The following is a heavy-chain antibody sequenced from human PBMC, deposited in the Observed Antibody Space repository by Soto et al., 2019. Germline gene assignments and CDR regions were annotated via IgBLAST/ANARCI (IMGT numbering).Heavy chain of an antibody. Sequence: KPSETLSLTCAVSGYSLSSVHTWGWIRVPPGKGLEWIGSLYHGGRKYYNPSLKSRATISVDTSKNQFSLTVTYVTAADTAVYYCARDPSQMENRFDLWGQGTLVTVSS. CDR3: ARDPSQMENRFDL. CDR2: LYHGGRK. V-gene: IGHV4-38-2*02. D-gene: IGHD1-1*01. J-gene: IGHJ5*02. CDR1: GYSLSSVHT.